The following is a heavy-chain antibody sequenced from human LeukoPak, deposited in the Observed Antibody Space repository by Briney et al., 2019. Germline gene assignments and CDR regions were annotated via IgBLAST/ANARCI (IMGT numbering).Heavy chain of an antibody. CDR1: GFTFSSYW. CDR3: ARCDFAVPGGHY. V-gene: IGHV3-7*01. D-gene: IGHD6-19*01. CDR2: IKQDGSEK. Sequence: VQPGGSLRLSCAASGFTFSSYWMHWVRQAPGKGLEWVANIKQDGSEKYYVDSVEGRFTISRDNAKNSLHLQMNSLRAEDTAVYYCARCDFAVPGGHYWGQGILVTVSS. J-gene: IGHJ4*02.